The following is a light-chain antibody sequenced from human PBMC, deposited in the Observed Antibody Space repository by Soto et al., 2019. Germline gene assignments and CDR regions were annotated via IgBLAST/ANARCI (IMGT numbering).Light chain of an antibody. CDR1: SSDVGGYDY. CDR3: SSYTGGNPAYV. Sequence: QSALTQPPSASGSPGQSVTISCTGTSSDVGGYDYVSWYQQHAGKAPKLMIYEVTIRPSGVSDRFSGSKSGNTASLTVSGLQAEDEADYYCSSYTGGNPAYVFGTGTKGTVL. V-gene: IGLV2-8*01. CDR2: EVT. J-gene: IGLJ1*01.